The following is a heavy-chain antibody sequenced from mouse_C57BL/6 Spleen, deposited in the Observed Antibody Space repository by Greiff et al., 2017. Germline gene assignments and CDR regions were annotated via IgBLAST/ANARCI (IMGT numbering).Heavy chain of an antibody. CDR1: GYTFTSYG. J-gene: IGHJ1*03. V-gene: IGHV1-81*01. CDR3: ARSSSYNWYFDV. D-gene: IGHD1-1*01. Sequence: QVQLQQSGAELARPGASVKLSCKASGYTFTSYGISWVKQRTGQGLEWIGEIYPRSGNTYYNEKFKGKATLTADKSSSTAYMELRSLTSEDSAVYFCARSSSYNWYFDVGGTGTTVTVSS. CDR2: IYPRSGNT.